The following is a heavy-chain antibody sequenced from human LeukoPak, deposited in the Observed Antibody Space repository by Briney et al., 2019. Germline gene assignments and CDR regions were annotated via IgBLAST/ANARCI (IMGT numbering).Heavy chain of an antibody. CDR1: GFTFSSYS. V-gene: IGHV3-21*01. J-gene: IGHJ6*03. Sequence: PGGSLRLSCAASGFTFSSYSMNWVRQAPGKGLEWVSSISSSSSYIYYADSVKGRFTISRDNAKNSLYLQMNSLRTEDTAVYYCARGLRYPYDYYYMDVWGKGTTVTISS. D-gene: IGHD4-17*01. CDR2: ISSSSSYI. CDR3: ARGLRYPYDYYYMDV.